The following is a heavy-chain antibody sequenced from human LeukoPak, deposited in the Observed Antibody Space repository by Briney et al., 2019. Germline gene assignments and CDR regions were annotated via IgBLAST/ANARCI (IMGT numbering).Heavy chain of an antibody. CDR3: AKDPEKGLAVARLEH. J-gene: IGHJ5*02. V-gene: IGHV3-23*01. CDR2: ISNSGDST. D-gene: IGHD6-19*01. CDR1: GFIFSRYA. Sequence: GGSLRLSCAPSGFIFSRYAMNWVRQAPGKGLEWVSIISNSGDSTIYADSVKGRFTIFRDKSKTTLFLQMDSLRAEDTAVYYCAKDPEKGLAVARLEHWGQGTLVTVSS.